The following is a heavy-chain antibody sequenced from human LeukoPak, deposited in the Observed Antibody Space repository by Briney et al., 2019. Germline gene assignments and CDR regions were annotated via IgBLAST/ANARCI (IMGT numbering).Heavy chain of an antibody. CDR2: ISACNGNT. CDR3: AREYGAHWGHNWFDS. V-gene: IGHV1-18*01. D-gene: IGHD3-16*01. J-gene: IGHJ5*01. Sequence: ASVKVTCKASVYTFTSYGISWVRQAPVQGLEWMGWISACNGNTNYAQKLQGRVTMTTDTSTSTAYMELRSLRSDDTAVYYCAREYGAHWGHNWFDSWGQGTLVTVSS. CDR1: VYTFTSYG.